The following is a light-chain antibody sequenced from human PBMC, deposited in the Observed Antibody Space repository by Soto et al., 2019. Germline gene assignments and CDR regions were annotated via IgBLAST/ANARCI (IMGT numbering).Light chain of an antibody. CDR3: QQRSNWPPDSA. J-gene: IGKJ4*01. Sequence: EIVLTQSPATLSLSPGERATLSCRASQSVSSYLAWYQQKPGQAPRLLIYDASNRATGIPARFSGSGSGTDFTLTISSLEPEDFAAYYCQQRSNWPPDSAFGGGTKVEIK. CDR1: QSVSSY. CDR2: DAS. V-gene: IGKV3-11*01.